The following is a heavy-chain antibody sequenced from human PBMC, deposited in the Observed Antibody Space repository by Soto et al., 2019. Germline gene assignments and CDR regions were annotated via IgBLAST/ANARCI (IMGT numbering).Heavy chain of an antibody. Sequence: GGSLRLSCAASGFTVSSNYMSWVRQAPGKGLEWVSVIYSGGSTYYADSVKGRFTISRDNSKNTLYLQMNSLRAEDTAVYYCARELLTTVTGSYFDYWGQGTLVTVSS. CDR2: IYSGGST. J-gene: IGHJ4*02. V-gene: IGHV3-66*01. D-gene: IGHD4-17*01. CDR3: ARELLTTVTGSYFDY. CDR1: GFTVSSNY.